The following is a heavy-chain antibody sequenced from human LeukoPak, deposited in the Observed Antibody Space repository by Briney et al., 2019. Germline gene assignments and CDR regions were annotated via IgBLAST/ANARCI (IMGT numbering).Heavy chain of an antibody. J-gene: IGHJ4*02. CDR3: ASSVLYSSTWAFDY. Sequence: GGSLRLSCAASGFTVSSNYLTWVRRAPGKGLGWVSVIYSGGSTYYADSVKGRFTISRDNSRNTRYLQLNSLRAEDTAVYFFASSVLYSSTWAFDYWGQGTLVTVSS. V-gene: IGHV3-53*01. CDR1: GFTVSSNY. D-gene: IGHD6-13*01. CDR2: IYSGGST.